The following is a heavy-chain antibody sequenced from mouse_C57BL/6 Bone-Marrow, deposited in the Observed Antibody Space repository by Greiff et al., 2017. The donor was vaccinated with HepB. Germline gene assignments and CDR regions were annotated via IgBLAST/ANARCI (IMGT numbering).Heavy chain of an antibody. D-gene: IGHD1-2*01. CDR3: ARRGLRLAWFAY. Sequence: VQLQQSGAELVKPGASVKISCKASGYAFSSYWMNWVKQRPGKGLEWIGQIYPGDGDTNYNGKFKGKATLTADKSSSTAYMQLSSLTSEDSAVYFCARRGLRLAWFAYWGQGTLVTVSA. CDR2: IYPGDGDT. CDR1: GYAFSSYW. J-gene: IGHJ3*01. V-gene: IGHV1-80*01.